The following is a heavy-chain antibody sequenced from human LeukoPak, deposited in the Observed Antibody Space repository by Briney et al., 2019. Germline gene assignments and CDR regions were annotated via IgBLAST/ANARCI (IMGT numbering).Heavy chain of an antibody. V-gene: IGHV1-2*02. Sequence: ASVKVSCKASGYTFTCYYMHWVRQAPGQGLEWMGWINPNSGGTNYAQKFQGRVTMTRDTSISTAYMELSRLRSDDTAVYYCARSSLWFGELSTAFDIWGQGTMVTVSS. J-gene: IGHJ3*02. CDR2: INPNSGGT. CDR3: ARSSLWFGELSTAFDI. CDR1: GYTFTCYY. D-gene: IGHD3-10*01.